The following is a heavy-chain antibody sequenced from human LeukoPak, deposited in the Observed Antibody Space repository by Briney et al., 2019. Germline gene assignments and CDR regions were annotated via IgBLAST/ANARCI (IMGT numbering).Heavy chain of an antibody. CDR1: GNYW. V-gene: IGHV3-74*01. CDR3: VKDMNPGGADV. Sequence: GGSLRLSCAASGNYWMHWVRQAPGKGRVWVSHINSDGSWTSYADSVKGRFTVSRDSAKNSLYLQMNSLRPEDTALYYCVKDMNPGGADVWGQGTTVTVSS. CDR2: INSDGSWT. J-gene: IGHJ6*02. D-gene: IGHD3-10*01.